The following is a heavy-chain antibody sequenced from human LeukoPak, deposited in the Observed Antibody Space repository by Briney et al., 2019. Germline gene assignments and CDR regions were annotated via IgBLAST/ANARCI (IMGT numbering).Heavy chain of an antibody. Sequence: SETLSLTCTVSGGSISSYYWSWIRQPPGKGLEWIGYIYCSGSTNYNPSLKSRVTISVDTSKNQFSLKLSSVTAADTAVYYCARGGATVLDYWGQGTLVTVSS. J-gene: IGHJ4*02. CDR3: ARGGATVLDY. D-gene: IGHD1-26*01. CDR2: IYCSGST. V-gene: IGHV4-59*08. CDR1: GGSISSYY.